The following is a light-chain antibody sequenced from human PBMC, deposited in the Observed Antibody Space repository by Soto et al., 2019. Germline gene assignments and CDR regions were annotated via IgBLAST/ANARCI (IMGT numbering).Light chain of an antibody. Sequence: QSVLTQPPSASGAPGQRVTISCTGGSSNIGAGYYVHWYQQLPGTAPKLLIYGNSNRPSGVPARFSGSKSGTSASLAITGLQAADEAAYYYQSSDNSLSGYLLFGGGTKLTVL. CDR1: SSNIGAGYY. V-gene: IGLV1-40*01. CDR2: GNS. CDR3: QSSDNSLSGYLL. J-gene: IGLJ2*01.